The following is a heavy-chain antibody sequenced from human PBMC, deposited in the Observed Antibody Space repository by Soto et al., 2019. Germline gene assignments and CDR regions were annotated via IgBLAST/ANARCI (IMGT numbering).Heavy chain of an antibody. CDR1: GFIFTDYS. CDR2: ITTGGETT. Sequence: GGSLRLSCAASGFIFTDYSMAWIRQAPGKGLEWISYITTGGETTLYAASVEGRFTISRDNAKKALYLQMNSLRADDTAVYFCARDPQRRDGYNFDSWGQGTLVTVSS. J-gene: IGHJ4*02. D-gene: IGHD5-12*01. V-gene: IGHV3-11*01. CDR3: ARDPQRRDGYNFDS.